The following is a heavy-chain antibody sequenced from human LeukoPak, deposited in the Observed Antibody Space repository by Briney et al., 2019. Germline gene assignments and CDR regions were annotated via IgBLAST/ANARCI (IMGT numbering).Heavy chain of an antibody. CDR3: AKADPYYYGSGSYHFDY. CDR1: GFTFSSSA. D-gene: IGHD3-10*01. CDR2: ISDNGYDT. Sequence: GGSLRLSCAASGFTFSSSAMTWVRQAPGKGLEWVSAISDNGYDTFYADSVKGRFTISRDNSKNAVYLQMNSLRAEDTAVYYCAKADPYYYGSGSYHFDYWGQGTLVTVSS. J-gene: IGHJ4*02. V-gene: IGHV3-23*01.